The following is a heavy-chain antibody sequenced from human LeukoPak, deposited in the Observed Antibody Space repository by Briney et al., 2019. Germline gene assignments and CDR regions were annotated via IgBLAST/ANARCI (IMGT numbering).Heavy chain of an antibody. CDR2: IYYSGST. CDR3: ARLQGEYYDFWSGYLNPYYYYMDV. CDR1: GGSISSYY. Sequence: SSETLSLTCTVSGGSISSYYWSWIRQPPGKGLEWIGYIYYSGSTNYNPSLKSRVTISVDTSKNQFSLKLSSVTAADTAVYYCARLQGEYYDFWSGYLNPYYYYMDVWGKGTTVTVSS. D-gene: IGHD3-3*01. J-gene: IGHJ6*03. V-gene: IGHV4-59*01.